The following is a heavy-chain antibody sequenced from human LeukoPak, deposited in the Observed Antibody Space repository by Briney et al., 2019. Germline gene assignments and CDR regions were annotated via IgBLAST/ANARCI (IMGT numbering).Heavy chain of an antibody. CDR2: INHSGST. D-gene: IGHD6-19*01. Sequence: SETLSLTCAVYGGSFSGYYWSWIRQPPGKGLEWIGEINHSGSTNYNPSLKSRVTISVDTSKNQFSLKLSSVTAAGTAVYYFARGLYSSGWYHWFDPWGQGTLVTVSS. J-gene: IGHJ5*02. V-gene: IGHV4-34*01. CDR1: GGSFSGYY. CDR3: ARGLYSSGWYHWFDP.